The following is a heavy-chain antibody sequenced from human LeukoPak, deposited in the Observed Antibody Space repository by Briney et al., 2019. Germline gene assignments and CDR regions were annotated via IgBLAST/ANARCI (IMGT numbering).Heavy chain of an antibody. V-gene: IGHV3-30*04. Sequence: PGGSLRLSCAASGFTFSSYAMHWVRQAPGKGLEWVAVISYDGSNKYYADSVKGRFTISRDNSKNTLYLQMNSLRAEDTAVYYCAKNIAAAGTWGQGTLVTVSS. CDR2: ISYDGSNK. D-gene: IGHD6-13*01. J-gene: IGHJ5*02. CDR3: AKNIAAAGT. CDR1: GFTFSSYA.